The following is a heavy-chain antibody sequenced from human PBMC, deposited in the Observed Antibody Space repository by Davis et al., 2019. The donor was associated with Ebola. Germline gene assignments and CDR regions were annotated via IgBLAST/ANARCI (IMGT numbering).Heavy chain of an antibody. CDR3: ARGLGDSSGGRPGYHYYYYYMDV. CDR1: GGSFSGYY. Sequence: SETLSLTCAVSGGSFSGYYWSWIRQPPGKGLEWIGEINHSGSTNYNPSLKSRVTISVDTSKNQFSLKLSSVTAADTAVYYCARGLGDSSGGRPGYHYYYYYMDVWGKGTTVTVSS. D-gene: IGHD3-22*01. V-gene: IGHV4-34*01. J-gene: IGHJ6*03. CDR2: INHSGST.